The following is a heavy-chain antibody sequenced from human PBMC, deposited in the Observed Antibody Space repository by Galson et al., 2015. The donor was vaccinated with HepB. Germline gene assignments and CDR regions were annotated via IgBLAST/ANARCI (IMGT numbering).Heavy chain of an antibody. CDR2: IYYRGNT. D-gene: IGHD1-1*01. J-gene: IGHJ4*02. Sequence: ETLSLTCTVSGGSISSSSYYWGWIRQPPGKGLEWIGNIYYRGNTYYRPSLKSRVTISIDTSKNQFALTLSSVTAADTAIYYCARQPLGTYYFDYWDQGTLVTVSS. CDR3: ARQPLGTYYFDY. V-gene: IGHV4-39*01. CDR1: GGSISSSSYY.